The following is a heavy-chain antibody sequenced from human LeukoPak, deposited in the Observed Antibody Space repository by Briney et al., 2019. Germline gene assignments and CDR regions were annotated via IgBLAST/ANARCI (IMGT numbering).Heavy chain of an antibody. J-gene: IGHJ4*02. CDR1: GYSFTTYW. V-gene: IGHV5-51*01. D-gene: IGHD3-10*01. CDR2: IYPGDSDT. Sequence: GESLKISCKGSGYSFTTYWIAWVRQMPGEGLEWMGMIYPGDSDTKYSPSFQGQVTISADKSISSAYLQWSSLKASDTAMYYCARHERSFRGVIIDFDYWGQGTLVTVSS. CDR3: ARHERSFRGVIIDFDY.